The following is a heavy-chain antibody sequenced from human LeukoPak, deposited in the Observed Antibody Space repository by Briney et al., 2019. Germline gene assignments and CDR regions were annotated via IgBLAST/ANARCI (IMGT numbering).Heavy chain of an antibody. CDR2: MNPNSGNT. J-gene: IGHJ6*03. V-gene: IGHV1-8*01. CDR1: GYTFTSYD. Sequence: GASVKVSCKASGYTFTSYDINWVRQATGQGLEWMGWMNPNSGNTGYAQKFQGRVTMTRNTFISTAYMELSSLRSEDTAVYYCARDLITMVRGVYYYYMDVWGKGTTVTVSS. D-gene: IGHD3-10*01. CDR3: ARDLITMVRGVYYYYMDV.